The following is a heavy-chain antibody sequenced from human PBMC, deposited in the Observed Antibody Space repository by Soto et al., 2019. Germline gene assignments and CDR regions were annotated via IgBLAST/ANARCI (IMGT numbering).Heavy chain of an antibody. V-gene: IGHV3-74*01. CDR1: GFTFSLYW. CDR3: ARGPSGQLGHWFDP. CDR2: INSDESNR. D-gene: IGHD6-13*01. Sequence: EVQLVESGGGLVQPGGSLRLSCAASGFTFSLYWMHWVRQAPGKGLVWVSRINSDESNRNYADSVKGRFTISRDNAKNTLYLQMNSLRAEDTAVYYCARGPSGQLGHWFDPWGQGTLVTVSS. J-gene: IGHJ5*02.